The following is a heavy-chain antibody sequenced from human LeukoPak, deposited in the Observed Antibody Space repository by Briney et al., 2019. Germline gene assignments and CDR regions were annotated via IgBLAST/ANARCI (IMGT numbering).Heavy chain of an antibody. J-gene: IGHJ6*04. Sequence: GGSLRLSCAASGFTFSSYGMHWVRQAPGKGLEWVAFIRYDGSNKYYADSVKGRFTISRDNSKNTLYLQMNSLRAEDTAVYYCAKRRYNWNAWWVWGKGTTVTISS. CDR2: IRYDGSNK. CDR1: GFTFSSYG. D-gene: IGHD1-1*01. V-gene: IGHV3-30*02. CDR3: AKRRYNWNAWWV.